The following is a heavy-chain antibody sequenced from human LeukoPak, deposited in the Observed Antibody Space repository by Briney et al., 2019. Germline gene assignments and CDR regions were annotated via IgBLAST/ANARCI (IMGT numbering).Heavy chain of an antibody. CDR2: IDPSVGST. D-gene: IGHD2-21*02. J-gene: IGHJ3*02. CDR3: AVGLLVTRALNDAFDI. CDR1: GYTFTNYY. V-gene: IGHV1-46*01. Sequence: ASVKVSCKASGYTFTNYYTHWVRQAPGQGLEYMGIIDPSVGSTSYAQKFQGRVTMTRDTSASTVCMELSSLTSEDTAVYYCAVGLLVTRALNDAFDIWGQGTMVTVSS.